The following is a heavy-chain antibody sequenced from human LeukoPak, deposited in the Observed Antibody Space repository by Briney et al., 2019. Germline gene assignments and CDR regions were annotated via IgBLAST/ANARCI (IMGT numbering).Heavy chain of an antibody. CDR3: ARGRYSSSWWRNNRFDP. D-gene: IGHD6-13*01. CDR1: GGSFSGYY. J-gene: IGHJ5*02. CDR2: INHSGST. V-gene: IGHV4-34*01. Sequence: SETLSLTCAVYGGSFSGYYWSWIRQPPGKGLEWIGEINHSGSTNYNPSLKSRVTISVDTPKNQFSLKLSSVTAADTAVYYCARGRYSSSWWRNNRFDPWGQGTLVTVSS.